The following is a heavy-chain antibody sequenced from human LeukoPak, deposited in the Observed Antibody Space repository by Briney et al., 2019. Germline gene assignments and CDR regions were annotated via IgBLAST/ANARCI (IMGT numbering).Heavy chain of an antibody. J-gene: IGHJ4*02. CDR3: ARGPGGYSYGYLFDY. CDR1: GYTFTGYY. Sequence: GASVKVSCKASGYTFTGYYMHWVRQAPGQGLEWMGWINPNSGGTNYAQKFQGRVTMTRDTSISTAYMELSRLRSDDTAVYYCARGPGGYSYGYLFDYWGQGTLVTVSS. V-gene: IGHV1-2*02. CDR2: INPNSGGT. D-gene: IGHD5-18*01.